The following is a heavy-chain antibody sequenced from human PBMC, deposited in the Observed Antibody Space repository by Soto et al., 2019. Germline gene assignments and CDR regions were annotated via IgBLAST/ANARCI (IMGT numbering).Heavy chain of an antibody. CDR1: GGSISNSSYY. CDR3: ARGRRYDFWSGYYTEPFDY. J-gene: IGHJ4*02. CDR2: VNYSGST. V-gene: IGHV4-39*07. Sequence: SLTCTISGGSISNSSYYWGWIRQPPGKGLEWIGNVNYSGSTNYNPSLKSRVTISVDTSKNQFSLKLSSVTAADTAVYYCARGRRYDFWSGYYTEPFDYWGQGTLVTVSS. D-gene: IGHD3-3*01.